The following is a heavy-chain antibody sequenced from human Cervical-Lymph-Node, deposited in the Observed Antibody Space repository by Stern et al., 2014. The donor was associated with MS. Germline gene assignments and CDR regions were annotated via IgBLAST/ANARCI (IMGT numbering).Heavy chain of an antibody. CDR2: IVPILGIT. J-gene: IGHJ4*02. Sequence: VQLEESGTEVKKPGSSVKVSCKPSEGTFGDSTINWVRQAPGQGLEWMGRIVPILGITTYTQNFQGRVTFTADDSRTTAYLELRGLRSDDTAIYYCARTSLLDSWGQGTLVTVSS. CDR1: EGTFGDST. CDR3: ARTSLLDS. V-gene: IGHV1-69*09. D-gene: IGHD1-1*01.